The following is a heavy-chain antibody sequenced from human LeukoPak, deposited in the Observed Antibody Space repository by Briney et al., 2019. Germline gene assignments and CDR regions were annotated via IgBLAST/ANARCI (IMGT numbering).Heavy chain of an antibody. CDR3: ARGPTSYYDTSGYLDY. CDR2: ISGSGGST. J-gene: IGHJ4*02. Sequence: GGSLRLSCAASGFTFSSYAMSWVRQAPGKGLEWVSAISGSGGSTYYADSVEGRFTISRDNSKNTLYLQMNSLSAEDTAVYYCARGPTSYYDTSGYLDYWGQGTLVTVSS. V-gene: IGHV3-23*01. D-gene: IGHD3-22*01. CDR1: GFTFSSYA.